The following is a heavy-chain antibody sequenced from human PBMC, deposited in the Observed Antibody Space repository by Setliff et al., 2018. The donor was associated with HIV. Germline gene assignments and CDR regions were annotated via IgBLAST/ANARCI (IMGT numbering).Heavy chain of an antibody. V-gene: IGHV4-38-2*01. D-gene: IGHD4-17*01. CDR2: IHHSGST. J-gene: IGHJ4*02. CDR3: ARAAAGNTGPFDL. CDR1: GYSISRGYY. Sequence: SETLSLTCDVSGYSISRGYYWGWIRQPPGKGLEWIGSIHHSGSTYYNPSLKSRVTISVDTSKNQFSLNLSSVTASDTAVYYCARAAAGNTGPFDLWGQGSPVTVSS.